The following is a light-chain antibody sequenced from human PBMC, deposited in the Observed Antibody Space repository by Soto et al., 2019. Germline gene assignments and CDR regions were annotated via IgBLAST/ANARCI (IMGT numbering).Light chain of an antibody. CDR2: GAS. V-gene: IGKV3-15*01. CDR3: QQYSKWPIT. CDR1: QSVSSN. J-gene: IGKJ5*01. Sequence: EIVLTQSPSTLPGSNRERATLSCMASQSVSSNLAWYQQKPGQAPRLLIYGASTRATGIPARFSGSGSGTEFSLTISSLQSEDFAVYYCQQYSKWPITFGQGTRLEIK.